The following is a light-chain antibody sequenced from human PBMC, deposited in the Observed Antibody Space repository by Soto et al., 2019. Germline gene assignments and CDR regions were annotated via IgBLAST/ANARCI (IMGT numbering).Light chain of an antibody. CDR1: SGHSSYA. CDR2: LNNDGSH. CDR3: QTCGTSLQF. V-gene: IGLV4-69*01. Sequence: QLVLTQSPSASASLGASVKLTCTLSSGHSSYAIAWHQKQPGTGPRYLMDLNNDGSHTKGDGIPDRFSGSSSGADRYLISSGLQSEDEADYYCQTCGTSLQFFGGGTKLTVL. J-gene: IGLJ2*01.